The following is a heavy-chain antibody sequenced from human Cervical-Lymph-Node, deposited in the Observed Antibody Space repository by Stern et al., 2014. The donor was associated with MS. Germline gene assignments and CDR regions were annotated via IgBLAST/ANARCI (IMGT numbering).Heavy chain of an antibody. D-gene: IGHD1-26*01. CDR3: ARDQYTGSWLAY. Sequence: VQLVQSGGGLGKPGGSLRLSCAASGFTFSDYYMSWIRQAPGKGLEWFSHISSSGSSIFFADSVTRRFTIPRENAKNSLYLQMNSLRAEDTAVYYCARDQYTGSWLAYWGQGALVTVSS. CDR1: GFTFSDYY. V-gene: IGHV3-11*01. J-gene: IGHJ4*02. CDR2: ISSSGSSI.